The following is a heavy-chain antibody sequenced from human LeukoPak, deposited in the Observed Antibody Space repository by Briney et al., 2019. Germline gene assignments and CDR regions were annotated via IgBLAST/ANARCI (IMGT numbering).Heavy chain of an antibody. D-gene: IGHD1-7*01. J-gene: IGHJ4*02. V-gene: IGHV1-18*01. Sequence: WASVKVSCKASGYTFTSYGISWVRQAPGQGLEWMGWISAYNGNTNYAQKLQGRVTMTTDTSTSTAYMELSRLRSDDTAVYYCARDLWNYGSFEYYFDYWGQGTLVTVSS. CDR1: GYTFTSYG. CDR2: ISAYNGNT. CDR3: ARDLWNYGSFEYYFDY.